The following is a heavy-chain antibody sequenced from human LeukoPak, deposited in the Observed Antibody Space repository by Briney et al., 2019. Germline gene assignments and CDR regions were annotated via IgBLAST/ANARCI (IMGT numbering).Heavy chain of an antibody. D-gene: IGHD3-10*01. Sequence: GGSLRLSCAASGFTFSSYSMNWVRQAPGKGLEWLSYISSSGRTMYYADSVKGRFTISRDNAKNSLSLQMNSLRAEDTAVYYCARVLRGAIDYFDYWGQGTLVTVSS. CDR1: GFTFSSYS. CDR2: ISSSGRTM. CDR3: ARVLRGAIDYFDY. J-gene: IGHJ4*02. V-gene: IGHV3-48*04.